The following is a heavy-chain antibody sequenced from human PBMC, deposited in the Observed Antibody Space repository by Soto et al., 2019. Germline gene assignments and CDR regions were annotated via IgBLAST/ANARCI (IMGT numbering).Heavy chain of an antibody. J-gene: IGHJ6*02. Sequence: EVRLVESGGGLVQPGGSLTLSCAASGFTFSSYWMTWVRQAPGKGLEWVANINQDGGEKYYMDSMKGRFTISRDNAKNSLLLQLNSLRAEDTAVYYCARDRGRPDLRDTHYYDSSDLDYGMDVWGQGTTVTVSS. V-gene: IGHV3-7*01. D-gene: IGHD3-22*01. CDR1: GFTFSSYW. CDR3: ARDRGRPDLRDTHYYDSSDLDYGMDV. CDR2: INQDGGEK.